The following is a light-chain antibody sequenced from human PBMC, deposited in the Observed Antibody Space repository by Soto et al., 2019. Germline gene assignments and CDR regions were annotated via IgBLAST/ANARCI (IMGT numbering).Light chain of an antibody. CDR3: QTWGPGIVV. CDR2: VNSSGTH. CDR1: SGHSSYA. J-gene: IGLJ2*01. V-gene: IGLV4-69*01. Sequence: QLVLTQSPSASASLGAAVKLTCTLSSGHSSYAIAWHQKQPGKGPRYLMKVNSSGTHNKGDGIPDRFSGSSPGPERYLTIDNLQTEDEADYYCQTWGPGIVVFGGGTKLTVL.